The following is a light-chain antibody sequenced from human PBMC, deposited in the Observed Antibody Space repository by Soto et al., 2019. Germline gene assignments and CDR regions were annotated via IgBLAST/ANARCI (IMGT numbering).Light chain of an antibody. CDR1: QSVSNS. CDR2: DVS. V-gene: IGKV3-11*01. CDR3: HQRYNWPRVT. Sequence: EIVLTQSPATLSLSPGERVTLSCRASQSVSNSLAWYQQKPGQPPGLLIYDVSNRATGIPARFSGSGSGTDFTLTITSLEPEDFAVYFCHQRYNWPRVTFGQGTRLEIK. J-gene: IGKJ5*01.